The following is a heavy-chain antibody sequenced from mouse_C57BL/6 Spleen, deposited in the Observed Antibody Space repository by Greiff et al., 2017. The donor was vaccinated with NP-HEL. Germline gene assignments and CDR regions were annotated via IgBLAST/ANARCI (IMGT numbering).Heavy chain of an antibody. D-gene: IGHD1-1*01. J-gene: IGHJ3*01. CDR2: IDPENGDT. CDR1: GFNIKDDY. Sequence: VQLQQSGAELVRPGASVKLSCTASGFNIKDDYMHWVKQRPEQGLEWIGWIDPENGDTEYASKFQGKATITADTSSNTAYLQLSSLTSEDTAVYYCTTGYYGSSLRGCAYWGQGTLVTVSA. CDR3: TTGYYGSSLRGCAY. V-gene: IGHV14-4*01.